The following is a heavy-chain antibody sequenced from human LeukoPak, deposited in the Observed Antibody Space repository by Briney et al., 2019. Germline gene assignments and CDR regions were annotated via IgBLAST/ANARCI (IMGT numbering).Heavy chain of an antibody. CDR1: GFTFDDYA. D-gene: IGHD3-9*01. V-gene: IGHV3-9*01. CDR2: ISWNSGSI. Sequence: GGSLRLSCAASGFTFDDYAMHWVRQAPGKGLEWVSGISWNSGSIGYADSVKGRFTISRDNAKNSLYLQMNSLRAEDTALYYCAEGIDYDILTGYDYWGQGTLVTVSS. J-gene: IGHJ4*02. CDR3: AEGIDYDILTGYDY.